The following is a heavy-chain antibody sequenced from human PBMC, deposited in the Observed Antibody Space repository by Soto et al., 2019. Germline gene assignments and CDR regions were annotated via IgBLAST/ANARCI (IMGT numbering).Heavy chain of an antibody. CDR3: AQEKPRHGGLLDY. V-gene: IGHV3-9*01. D-gene: IGHD3-3*01. Sequence: GGSLRLSCSASGFSFDDFSMHLVRQAPGGGLECVSGISWNSGSIGYADSVRGRFTISRDNAKNSVYLQMNSLRAEDTALYYCAQEKPRHGGLLDYWGQGILVTVSS. CDR2: ISWNSGSI. J-gene: IGHJ4*02. CDR1: GFSFDDFS.